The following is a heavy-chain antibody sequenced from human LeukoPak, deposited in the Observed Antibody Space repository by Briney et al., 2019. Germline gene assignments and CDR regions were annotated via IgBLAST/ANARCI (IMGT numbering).Heavy chain of an antibody. J-gene: IGHJ4*02. CDR3: AIARATPFDY. Sequence: SETLSLTCAVYGGSFSGYYWSWIRQPPGKGLEWIGEINHSGSTNYNPSLKSRVTISVDTSKNQFSLKLSSVTAADTAVYYCAIARATPFDYGGQGTLVTVSS. V-gene: IGHV4-34*01. CDR1: GGSFSGYY. D-gene: IGHD1-26*01. CDR2: INHSGST.